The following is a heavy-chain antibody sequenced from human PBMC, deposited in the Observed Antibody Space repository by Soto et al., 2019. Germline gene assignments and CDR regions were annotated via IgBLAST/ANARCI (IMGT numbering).Heavy chain of an antibody. Sequence: QITLKESGPTLVNLTQSLRLTFTFSGFSLSTSGVGVGWIRQPPGKALEWLARIYWDDDNRYSPSLKGRLTITNDTSKNQVVLTMTNIDPIDTATYYCAHSGGQIVTAIPYYVDYWGQGTLGTVSS. CDR2: IYWDDDN. D-gene: IGHD2-21*02. J-gene: IGHJ4*02. CDR1: GFSLSTSGVG. V-gene: IGHV2-5*02. CDR3: AHSGGQIVTAIPYYVDY.